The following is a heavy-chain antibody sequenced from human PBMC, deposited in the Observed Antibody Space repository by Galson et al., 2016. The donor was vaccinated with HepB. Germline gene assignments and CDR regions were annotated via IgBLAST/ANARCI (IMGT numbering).Heavy chain of an antibody. Sequence: SLTLSCAASGFTFNNHAMNWVRQAPGKGLEWVSTISPSGDNTYYADSVKGRFTISRDISKNTLYLQMNSLRADDTALYYCARRGINWGFFDYWGQGTLVTVSS. CDR2: ISPSGDNT. CDR3: ARRGINWGFFDY. CDR1: GFTFNNHA. V-gene: IGHV3-23*01. J-gene: IGHJ4*02. D-gene: IGHD7-27*01.